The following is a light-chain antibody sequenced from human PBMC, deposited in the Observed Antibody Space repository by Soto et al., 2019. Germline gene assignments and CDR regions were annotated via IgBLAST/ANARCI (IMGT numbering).Light chain of an antibody. V-gene: IGKV3-20*01. CDR3: QQYGRPPLMYT. CDR1: QTVTSNF. Sequence: EIVLTQSPVTLSLSPGERATLSCRASQTVTSNFLAWYQQKAGRAPRLLIYGASTRAAGVPDRFSGSGSGTDFTLTITRLEPEDFAVYYCQQYGRPPLMYTFGQGTKLGVK. CDR2: GAS. J-gene: IGKJ2*01.